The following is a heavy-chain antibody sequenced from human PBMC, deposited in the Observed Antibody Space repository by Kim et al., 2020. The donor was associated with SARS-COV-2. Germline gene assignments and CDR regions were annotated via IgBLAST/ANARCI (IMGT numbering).Heavy chain of an antibody. Sequence: QKFQERVTMTRDMSTSTAYMEVSSLRSEDTAVYYCAAPHCSSTSCYDAFDIWGQGTMVTVSS. J-gene: IGHJ3*02. V-gene: IGHV1-58*01. D-gene: IGHD2-2*01. CDR3: AAPHCSSTSCYDAFDI.